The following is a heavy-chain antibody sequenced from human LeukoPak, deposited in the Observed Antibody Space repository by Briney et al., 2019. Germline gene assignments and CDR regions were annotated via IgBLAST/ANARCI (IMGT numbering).Heavy chain of an antibody. D-gene: IGHD2-21*02. CDR2: IYYTGNT. CDR1: GGSTTTYY. J-gene: IGHJ4*02. V-gene: IGHV4-59*01. CDR3: ASGSVVTALDQ. Sequence: PSETLSLTCAVSGGSTTTYYWTWIRQPPGQALEWIGYIYYTGNTKYNPSLESRVTMSIDTSKNEFSLKIYSVNAADTAVYFCASGSVVTALDQWGQGTLVTVSS.